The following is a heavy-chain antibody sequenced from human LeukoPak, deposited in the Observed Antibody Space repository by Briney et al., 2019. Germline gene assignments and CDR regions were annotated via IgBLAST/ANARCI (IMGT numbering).Heavy chain of an antibody. D-gene: IGHD3-22*01. CDR2: ISGSGGST. J-gene: IGHJ4*02. Sequence: GGSLRLSCAASGFTFSSYAMSWVRRAPGKGLEWVSAISGSGGSTYYADSVKGRFTISRDNSKNTLYLQMNSLRAEDTAVYYCAREQTYYYDSSGYYFDYWGQGTLVTVSS. V-gene: IGHV3-23*01. CDR3: AREQTYYYDSSGYYFDY. CDR1: GFTFSSYA.